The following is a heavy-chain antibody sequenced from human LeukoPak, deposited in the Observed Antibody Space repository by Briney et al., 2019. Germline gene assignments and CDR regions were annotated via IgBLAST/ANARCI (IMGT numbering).Heavy chain of an antibody. CDR3: AKHLPHIVVVITEHPIDAFDI. J-gene: IGHJ3*02. CDR1: GFTFSSYA. D-gene: IGHD3-22*01. CDR2: ISGSGGST. Sequence: GGSLRLSCAASGFTFSSYAMSWVRQAPGKGLEWVSAISGSGGSTYHADSVKSRYTISRDNSKNTLYLQMNSLRAEDTAVYYCAKHLPHIVVVITEHPIDAFDIWGQGTMVTVSS. V-gene: IGHV3-23*01.